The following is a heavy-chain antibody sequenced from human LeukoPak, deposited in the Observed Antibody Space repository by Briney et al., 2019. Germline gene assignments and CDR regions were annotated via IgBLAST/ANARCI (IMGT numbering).Heavy chain of an antibody. J-gene: IGHJ4*02. CDR3: ARELKVGNTGYYFDY. CDR1: GGSINSYY. V-gene: IGHV4-59*01. D-gene: IGHD2/OR15-2a*01. Sequence: SETLSLTCTVSGGSINSYYWSWIRQPPGKGLEWIGYFYYSGSTNYNPSLKSRVTISVDTSKNQFSLELSSVTAADTAVYYCARELKVGNTGYYFDYWGQGALVTVSP. CDR2: FYYSGST.